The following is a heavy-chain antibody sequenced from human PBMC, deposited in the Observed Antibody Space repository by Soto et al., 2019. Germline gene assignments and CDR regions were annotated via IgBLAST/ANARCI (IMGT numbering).Heavy chain of an antibody. V-gene: IGHV3-23*01. CDR3: AKDPDYSMDFDWFDP. Sequence: PGGSLRLSCAASGFTFSSYAMSWVRQAPGKGLEWVSAISGSGGSTYYADSVKGRFTISRDNSKNTLYLQMNSLRAEDTAVYYCAKDPDYSMDFDWFDPWGQGTLVTVSS. CDR2: ISGSGGST. CDR1: GFTFSSYA. D-gene: IGHD4-4*01. J-gene: IGHJ5*02.